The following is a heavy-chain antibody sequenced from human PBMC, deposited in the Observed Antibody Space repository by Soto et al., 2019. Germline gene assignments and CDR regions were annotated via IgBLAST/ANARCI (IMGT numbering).Heavy chain of an antibody. CDR2: ISGSGYNT. D-gene: IGHD1-1*01. J-gene: IGHJ4*02. CDR3: AKDTGLGGTGSLCFDY. V-gene: IGHV3-23*01. CDR1: GFTFSSYA. Sequence: EVQLLESGGGLVQPGGSLRLSCAASGFTFSSYAMSWVRQAPGKGLEWVSTISGSGYNTYYADSVKGRFTISRDNSKNTLYLQMNSLRAEDTAVYYCAKDTGLGGTGSLCFDYWGQGTLVTVSS.